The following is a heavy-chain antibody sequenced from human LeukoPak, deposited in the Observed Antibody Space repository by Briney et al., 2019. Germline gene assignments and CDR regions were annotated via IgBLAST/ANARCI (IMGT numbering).Heavy chain of an antibody. Sequence: SETLSLTCAVYGGSFSGYQWSWIRQPPGKGLEWIGEINHSGSTNYNPSLKSRVTISVDTSKNQFSLKVSSVTAADTAVYYCAATFRPFLAVAVIWFDPWGQGTLVTVSS. V-gene: IGHV4-34*01. J-gene: IGHJ5*02. D-gene: IGHD6-19*01. CDR1: GGSFSGYQ. CDR3: AATFRPFLAVAVIWFDP. CDR2: INHSGST.